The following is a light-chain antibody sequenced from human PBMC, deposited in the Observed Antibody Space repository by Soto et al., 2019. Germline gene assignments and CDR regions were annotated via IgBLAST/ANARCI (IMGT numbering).Light chain of an antibody. J-gene: IGKJ5*01. CDR2: TAS. CDR3: QQSYSTPIS. Sequence: IPITHSPSSLSASVGDTITIPWRASQSISSHLNWYQQKPGKAPNLLMYTASNLQSGVPSRFSGSGSGTDFTLTISSLQPEDFATYYCQQSYSTPISFGQGTRLEIK. V-gene: IGKV1-39*01. CDR1: QSISSH.